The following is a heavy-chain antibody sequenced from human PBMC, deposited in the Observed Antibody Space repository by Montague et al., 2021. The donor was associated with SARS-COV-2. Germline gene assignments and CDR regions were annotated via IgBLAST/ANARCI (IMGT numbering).Heavy chain of an antibody. CDR1: GTSIRSGGYY. V-gene: IGHV4-31*03. J-gene: IGHJ4*02. D-gene: IGHD2/OR15-2a*01. CDR3: ARVRLFYYLDY. CDR2: IFHTGRA. Sequence: TLSLTCTVSGTSIRSGGYYWTWIRQHAGKGLEWIGYIFHTGRAYYXPSLETRVNISVDTSNNLFSLRLSSVTAADTAMYFCARVRLFYYLDYWGQGTLVTVSS.